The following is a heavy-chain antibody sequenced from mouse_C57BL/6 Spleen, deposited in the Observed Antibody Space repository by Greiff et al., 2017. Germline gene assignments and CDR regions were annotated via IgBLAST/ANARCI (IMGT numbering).Heavy chain of an antibody. CDR3: ARRAYYYGSSHWYFDV. V-gene: IGHV1-53*01. Sequence: VKLQQPGTELVKPGASVKLSCKASGYTFTSYWMHWVKQRPGQGLEWIGNINPSNGGTNYNEKFKSKATLTVDKSSSTAYMQLSSLTSEDSAVYYCARRAYYYGSSHWYFDVWGTGTTVTVSS. D-gene: IGHD1-1*01. J-gene: IGHJ1*03. CDR2: INPSNGGT. CDR1: GYTFTSYW.